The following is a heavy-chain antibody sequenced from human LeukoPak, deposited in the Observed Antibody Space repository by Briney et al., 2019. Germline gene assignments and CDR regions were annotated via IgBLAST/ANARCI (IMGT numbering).Heavy chain of an antibody. J-gene: IGHJ4*02. V-gene: IGHV1-3*01. CDR2: IKAGNGDT. D-gene: IGHD2-2*01. CDR1: GYIFTKYV. CDR3: ARDDFGDTCYPGGY. Sequence: ASVKVSCKASGYIFTKYVVHWVRQAPGQRLEWMGRIKAGNGDTKYSQNFQGRVTITRDTSASTVYMELSSLTSEDTALYYCARDDFGDTCYPGGYWGQGTLVTVSS.